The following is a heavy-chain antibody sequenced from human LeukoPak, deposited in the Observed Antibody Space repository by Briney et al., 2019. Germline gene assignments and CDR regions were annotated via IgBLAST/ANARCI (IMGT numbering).Heavy chain of an antibody. CDR2: INPNSGGT. CDR3: AREGYGGNAYYFDY. CDR1: GYTFTGYY. V-gene: IGHV1-2*02. Sequence: ASVQVSCKASGYTFTGYYMHWVRQAPGQGLEWMGWINPNSGGTNYAQKFQGRVTMTRDTSISTAYMELSRLRSDDTAVYYCAREGYGGNAYYFDYWGQGTLVTVSS. D-gene: IGHD4-23*01. J-gene: IGHJ4*02.